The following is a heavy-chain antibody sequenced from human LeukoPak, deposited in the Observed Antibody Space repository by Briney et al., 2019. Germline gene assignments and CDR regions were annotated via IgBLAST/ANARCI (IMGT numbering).Heavy chain of an antibody. V-gene: IGHV1-69*13. CDR1: GGTFSRYA. J-gene: IGHJ6*03. CDR3: ATSGGDYYYYSLDV. D-gene: IGHD3-10*01. Sequence: GASVKVSCKASGGTFSRYAISWVRQAPGQDLEWMGGIIPVLGTTHYAQTFQNKVTITADESTSTTYMELSSLTSEDTAVYCCATSGGDYYYYSLDVWGKGTPVTISS. CDR2: IIPVLGTT.